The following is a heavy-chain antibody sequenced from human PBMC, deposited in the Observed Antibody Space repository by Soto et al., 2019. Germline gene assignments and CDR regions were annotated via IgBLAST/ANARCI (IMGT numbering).Heavy chain of an antibody. CDR3: AKDLTRVKWQPLPQIEY. D-gene: IGHD6-13*01. CDR2: ISGSGGST. CDR1: GFAFSSYA. J-gene: IGHJ4*02. Sequence: PGGALRLAFAASGFAFSSYAMGWVRQAPGKGLEWVSAISGSGGSTYYADSVKGRFTISRDNSKNTLYLQMNSLRAEDTAVYYCAKDLTRVKWQPLPQIEYWGQGTLVTVSS. V-gene: IGHV3-23*01.